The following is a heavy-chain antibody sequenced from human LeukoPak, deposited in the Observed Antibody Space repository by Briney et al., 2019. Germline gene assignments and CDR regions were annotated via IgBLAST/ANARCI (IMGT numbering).Heavy chain of an antibody. CDR1: GYSISSGYY. CDR3: AITALRYFDWFST. J-gene: IGHJ5*02. D-gene: IGHD3-9*01. Sequence: PSETLSLTCTVSGYSISSGYYWGWIRQPPGKGLEWIGSIYYSGSTYYNPSLKSRVTISVDTSKNQFSLKLSSVTAADTAVYYCAITALRYFDWFSTWGQGTLVTVSS. V-gene: IGHV4-38-2*02. CDR2: IYYSGST.